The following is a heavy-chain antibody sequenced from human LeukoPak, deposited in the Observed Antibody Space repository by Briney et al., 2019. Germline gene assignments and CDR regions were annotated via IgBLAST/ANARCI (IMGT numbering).Heavy chain of an antibody. CDR1: EFPFSSYE. V-gene: IGHV3-48*03. CDR3: ARGHNDY. J-gene: IGHJ4*02. CDR2: ISGSGSSI. Sequence: GGSLRLSCVASEFPFSSYEMNWVRQAPGKGLEWVSYISGSGSSIYYADSVKGRFTISRDNAKNSLYPQMNSLRAEDTAVYYCARGHNDYWGQGTLVTVSS.